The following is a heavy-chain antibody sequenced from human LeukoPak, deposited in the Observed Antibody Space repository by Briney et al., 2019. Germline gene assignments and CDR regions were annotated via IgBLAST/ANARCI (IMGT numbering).Heavy chain of an antibody. J-gene: IGHJ5*02. CDR1: GDSISSTNYY. Sequence: SETLSLTCTVSGDSISSTNYYWGWIRQPPGKGLEWIGSIYYTGSTYYNPSLKSRLTMSVDTSKNQFSLNLSSVTAADTAVYYCASGRVGATGTWGQGTLVTVSS. D-gene: IGHD1-26*01. CDR2: IYYTGST. V-gene: IGHV4-39*07. CDR3: ASGRVGATGT.